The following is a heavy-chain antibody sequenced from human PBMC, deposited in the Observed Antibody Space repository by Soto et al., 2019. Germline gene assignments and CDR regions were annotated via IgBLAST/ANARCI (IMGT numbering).Heavy chain of an antibody. CDR2: IYYSGRT. CDR3: ARYEQYYQH. CDR1: GGSFSGYY. J-gene: IGHJ1*01. Sequence: SETLSLTCAVYGGSFSGYYWSWIRQPPGKRLEWIGYIYYSGRTNYNPSLNSRVTMSVDTSKNQFSLKLSSVTAADTAVYYCARYEQYYQHWGHGTLVTVSS. D-gene: IGHD3-16*01. V-gene: IGHV4-59*08.